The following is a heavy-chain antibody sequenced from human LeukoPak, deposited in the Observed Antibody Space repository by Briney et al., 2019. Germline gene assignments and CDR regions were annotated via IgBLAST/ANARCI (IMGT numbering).Heavy chain of an antibody. CDR2: IIPIFGTA. V-gene: IGHV1-69*13. CDR1: GYTFTSYG. D-gene: IGHD6-13*01. J-gene: IGHJ3*02. Sequence: SVKVSCKASGYTFTSYGISWVRQAPGQGLEWMGGIIPIFGTANYAQKFQGRVTITADESTSTAYMELSSLRSEDTAVYYCARERIAARGAFDIWGQGTMVTVSS. CDR3: ARERIAARGAFDI.